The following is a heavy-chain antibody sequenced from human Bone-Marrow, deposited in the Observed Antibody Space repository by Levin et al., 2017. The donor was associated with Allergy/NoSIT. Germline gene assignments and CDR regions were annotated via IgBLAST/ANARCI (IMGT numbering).Heavy chain of an antibody. CDR1: GFTFSSYG. J-gene: IGHJ4*02. V-gene: IGHV3-33*01. CDR2: IWYDGSNK. D-gene: IGHD2-21*01. Sequence: GGSLRLSCAASGFTFSSYGMHWVRQAPGKGLEWVAVIWYDGSNKYYADSVKGRFTISRDNSKNTLYLQMNSLRAEDTAVYYCARDYSAVPGDYWGQGTLVTVSS. CDR3: ARDYSAVPGDY.